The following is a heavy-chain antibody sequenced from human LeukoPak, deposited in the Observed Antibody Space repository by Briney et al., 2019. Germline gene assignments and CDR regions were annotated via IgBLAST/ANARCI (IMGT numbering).Heavy chain of an antibody. CDR1: GYTFTSYG. CDR2: ISAYNGNT. V-gene: IGHV1-18*01. D-gene: IGHD3-9*01. CDR3: ARVKIDWKLGYYYYYMDV. Sequence: ASVKVSCKASGYTFTSYGISWVRQAPGQGLEWMGWISAYNGNTNYAQKLQGRVTMTTDTSTSTAYMELRSLRSDDTAVYYCARVKIDWKLGYYYYYMDVWGKGTTVTVSS. J-gene: IGHJ6*03.